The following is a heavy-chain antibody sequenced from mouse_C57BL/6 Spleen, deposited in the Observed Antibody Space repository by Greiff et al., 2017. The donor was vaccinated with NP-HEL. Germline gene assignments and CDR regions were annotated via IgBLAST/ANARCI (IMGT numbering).Heavy chain of an antibody. CDR1: GYTFTSYW. Sequence: VQLQQSGAELVKPGASVKLSCKASGYTFTSYWMHWVKQRPGQGLEWIGMIHPNSGSTNYNEKFKSKATLTVDKSSSTAYMQLSSLTSEDSAVYYCAIYYDYDSGYAMDYWGQGTSVTVSS. CDR2: IHPNSGST. V-gene: IGHV1-64*01. J-gene: IGHJ4*01. D-gene: IGHD2-4*01. CDR3: AIYYDYDSGYAMDY.